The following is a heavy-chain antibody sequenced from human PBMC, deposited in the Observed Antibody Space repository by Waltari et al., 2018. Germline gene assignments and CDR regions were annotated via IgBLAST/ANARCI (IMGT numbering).Heavy chain of an antibody. CDR1: GFTVSSNY. D-gene: IGHD4-4*01. V-gene: IGHV3-53*01. Sequence: EVQLVESGGGLIQPGGSLRLSCAASGFTVSSNYMSWVRQAPGKGLEGCSVVFSGGSTYYADSVKGRFTISRDNSKNTLYLQMNSLRAEDTAVYYWARDKTTVRGAFTYWGQGTLVTVSS. J-gene: IGHJ4*02. CDR2: VFSGGST. CDR3: ARDKTTVRGAFTY.